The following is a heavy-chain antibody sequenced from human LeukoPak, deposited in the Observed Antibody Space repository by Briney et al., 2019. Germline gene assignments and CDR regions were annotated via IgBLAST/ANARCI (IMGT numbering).Heavy chain of an antibody. V-gene: IGHV3-30*18. CDR3: AKGSLWFGELHTRLASAHFDY. CDR2: ISYDGSNK. CDR1: GFTFSSYG. Sequence: GGSLRLSCAASGFTFSSYGMHWVRQAPGKGLEWVAVISYDGSNKYYADSVKGRFTISRDNSKNTLYLQMNSLRAEDTAVYYCAKGSLWFGELHTRLASAHFDYWGQGTLVTVSS. D-gene: IGHD3-10*01. J-gene: IGHJ4*02.